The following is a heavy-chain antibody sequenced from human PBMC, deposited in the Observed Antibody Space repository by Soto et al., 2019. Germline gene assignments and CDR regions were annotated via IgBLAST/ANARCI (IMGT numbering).Heavy chain of an antibody. V-gene: IGHV1-24*01. CDR1: GYTLNEVA. J-gene: IGHJ5*02. D-gene: IGHD4-17*01. CDR2: FDPDEAET. CDR3: TTYHGDYNFEH. Sequence: QVQLVQSGAEVKKPGASVKVSCKVSGYTLNEVAMHWVRQAPGKGLEWLGGFDPDEAETIYAQHFQGRVTMTEDTSTDTVYMELSSLRSEDTALYFWTTYHGDYNFEHWGQGTLVTVSS.